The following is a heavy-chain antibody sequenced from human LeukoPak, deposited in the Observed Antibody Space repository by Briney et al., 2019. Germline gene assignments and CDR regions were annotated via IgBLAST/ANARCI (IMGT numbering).Heavy chain of an antibody. Sequence: GGSLRLSCAASGFTFSNFWIYWVRHAPGKGLVWVSRINGDGSETIYADSVKGRFTISRDNAKNTLYLQMNSLRTEDTAVYYCVRVRRGDDFNPFDYWGQGTLVTVSS. CDR3: VRVRRGDDFNPFDY. CDR1: GFTFSNFW. D-gene: IGHD3-16*01. J-gene: IGHJ4*02. CDR2: INGDGSET. V-gene: IGHV3-74*01.